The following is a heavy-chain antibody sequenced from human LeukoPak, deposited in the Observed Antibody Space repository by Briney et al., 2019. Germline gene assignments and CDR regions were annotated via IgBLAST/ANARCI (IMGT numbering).Heavy chain of an antibody. CDR2: VSPDGNLA. J-gene: IGHJ4*02. CDR3: ARDLSFSPDH. CDR1: GFNLSSSW. Sequence: PGGSLRLPCAGSGFNLSSSWMHWVRQAPGKGPVWVAHVSPDGNLANYADSVKGRFIISRDNAKNTLFLQMNSLRAEDTAVYYCARDLSFSPDHWGQGTLVTVSS. V-gene: IGHV3-74*01.